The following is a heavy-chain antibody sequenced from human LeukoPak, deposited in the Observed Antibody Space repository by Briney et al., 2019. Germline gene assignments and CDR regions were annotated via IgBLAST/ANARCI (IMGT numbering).Heavy chain of an antibody. CDR3: ARGPPDWGYDY. J-gene: IGHJ4*02. D-gene: IGHD7-27*01. V-gene: IGHV1-8*01. Sequence: ASVNVSCKASGYTFTSYDFNWVRQATGQRPEWMGWMSPNSGDTGYAQKFQDRVTMTRNTSISTAYMELSSLRSDDTAVYYCARGPPDWGYDYWGPGTLVTVSS. CDR1: GYTFTSYD. CDR2: MSPNSGDT.